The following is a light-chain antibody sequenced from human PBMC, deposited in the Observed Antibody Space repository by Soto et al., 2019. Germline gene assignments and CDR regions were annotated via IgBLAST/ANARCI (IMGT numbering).Light chain of an antibody. J-gene: IGKJ2*01. CDR2: GTS. CDR3: QQYGGSPPMYT. V-gene: IGKV3-20*01. Sequence: EIVLTQSPGTLSLSPGERATLSCRASQSISGSYLAWYQQKPGQAPRLLIYGTSNRATGMPDRFSGSGSGTDFTLTISRLEPEDFAVFHCQQYGGSPPMYTFGQGTKLEIK. CDR1: QSISGSY.